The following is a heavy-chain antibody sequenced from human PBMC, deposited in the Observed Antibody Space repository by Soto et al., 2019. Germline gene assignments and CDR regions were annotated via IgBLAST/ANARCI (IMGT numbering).Heavy chain of an antibody. Sequence: LHLQESGPGLVEPSETLTLTCTVSGGSVSSRSYYRGWIRQPPGNRLEWMGSIYYSGSTNYNPSLKRRVSIRVHLSKNQLDLQLSSVAAADTAVYYCARRVRGCSSTRCSHFDYGGQGTLVTVSS. V-gene: IGHV4-39*01. CDR1: GGSVSSRSYY. J-gene: IGHJ4*02. D-gene: IGHD2-2*01. CDR2: IYYSGST. CDR3: ARRVRGCSSTRCSHFDY.